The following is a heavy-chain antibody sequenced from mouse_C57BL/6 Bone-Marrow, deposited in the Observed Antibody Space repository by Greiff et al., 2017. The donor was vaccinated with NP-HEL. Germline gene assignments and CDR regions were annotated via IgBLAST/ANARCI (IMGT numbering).Heavy chain of an antibody. D-gene: IGHD2-12*01. CDR1: GFSFNTYA. Sequence: EVKVVESGGGLVQPKGSLTLSCAASGFSFNTYAMNWVRQAPGKGLEWVARIRSKSNNYATYYADSVKDRFTISRDDSESMLYLQMNNLKTEDTAMYYCVRHEGLSFMDYWGQGTSVTVSS. CDR3: VRHEGLSFMDY. V-gene: IGHV10-1*01. CDR2: IRSKSNNYAT. J-gene: IGHJ4*01.